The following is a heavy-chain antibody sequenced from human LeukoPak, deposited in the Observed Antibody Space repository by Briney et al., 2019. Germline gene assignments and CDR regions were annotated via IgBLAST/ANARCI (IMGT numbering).Heavy chain of an antibody. CDR3: AKWSKYTYGYFDY. CDR2: FGGSGSADGI. Sequence: PGGSLRLSCAASGFPFSNYAMSWVRKTPGKGLEWISSFGGSGSADGIFYADSVKGRFTISRDNSKNTLYLQMNSLRAEDTAVFYCAKWSKYTYGYFDYWGQGTLVTVSS. D-gene: IGHD5-18*01. CDR1: GFPFSNYA. V-gene: IGHV3-23*01. J-gene: IGHJ4*02.